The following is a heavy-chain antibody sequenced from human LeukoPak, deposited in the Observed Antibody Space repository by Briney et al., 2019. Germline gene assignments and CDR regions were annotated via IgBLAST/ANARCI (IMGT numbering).Heavy chain of an antibody. J-gene: IGHJ3*02. D-gene: IGHD3-3*01. Sequence: GGSLRLSCAASGFTFSSYEMNWVRQAPGKGLEWVSYISSGGATIYYADSVKGRFTISRDNAKNSLYLQMNSLRAEDTAVYYCARDWSAIVSYAFDIWGQGTMVTVSS. CDR1: GFTFSSYE. CDR2: ISSGGATI. CDR3: ARDWSAIVSYAFDI. V-gene: IGHV3-48*03.